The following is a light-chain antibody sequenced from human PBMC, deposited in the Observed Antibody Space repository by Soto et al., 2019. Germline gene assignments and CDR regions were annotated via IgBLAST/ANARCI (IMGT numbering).Light chain of an antibody. Sequence: EIVLPQSPGTLSLSPGDRLPLSGRARQSVSSSYLAWYQQKPGQPPRLLIYGASSRATGIPDRFSGTGSGTDFTLTISRLEPEDFAVYYCKQYGSSPYTVGLGNKVDIK. J-gene: IGKJ2*01. V-gene: IGKV3-20*01. CDR2: GAS. CDR3: KQYGSSPYT. CDR1: QSVSSSY.